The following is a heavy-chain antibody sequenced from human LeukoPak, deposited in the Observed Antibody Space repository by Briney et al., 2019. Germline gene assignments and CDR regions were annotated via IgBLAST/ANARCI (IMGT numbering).Heavy chain of an antibody. Sequence: VASVKVSCKASGYTFTSYYMHWVRQPPGQGLEWMGIINPSGGSTSYAQKFQGRVSMTRDTATNTVYMELISLRSEDTDVYYCARNHGYGSGNGNWFDPWGQGTLVTVSS. D-gene: IGHD3-10*01. CDR3: ARNHGYGSGNGNWFDP. J-gene: IGHJ5*02. CDR2: INPSGGST. V-gene: IGHV1-46*01. CDR1: GYTFTSYY.